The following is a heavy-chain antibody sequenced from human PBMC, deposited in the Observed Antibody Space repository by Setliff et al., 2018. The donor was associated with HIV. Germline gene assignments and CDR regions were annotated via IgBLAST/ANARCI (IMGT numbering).Heavy chain of an antibody. D-gene: IGHD3-22*01. V-gene: IGHV3-30-3*01. CDR3: ARDPFARYYDSSAPAY. Sequence: PGGSLRLSCAASGFTFSSYAMHWVRQAPGKGLEWVAVISYDGSNKYYADSVKGRFTISRDNSKNTLYLQMNSLRAEDTAVYYCARDPFARYYDSSAPAYWGQGTLVTVSS. CDR1: GFTFSSYA. J-gene: IGHJ4*02. CDR2: ISYDGSNK.